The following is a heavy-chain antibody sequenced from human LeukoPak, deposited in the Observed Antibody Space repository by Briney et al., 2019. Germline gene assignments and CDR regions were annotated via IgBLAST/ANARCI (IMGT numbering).Heavy chain of an antibody. D-gene: IGHD5-18*01. CDR1: GFTFSSYT. V-gene: IGHV3-21*04. CDR3: AKGHGSSYGYDFGPAFEY. CDR2: ISSSGTYI. Sequence: KAGGSLRLSCAASGFTFSSYTMNWVRQAPGKGVEWVSSISSSGTYIYYADSVKGRFTISRDNAKNSLYLQMNSLRAEDTAVYYCAKGHGSSYGYDFGPAFEYWGQGTLVTISS. J-gene: IGHJ4*02.